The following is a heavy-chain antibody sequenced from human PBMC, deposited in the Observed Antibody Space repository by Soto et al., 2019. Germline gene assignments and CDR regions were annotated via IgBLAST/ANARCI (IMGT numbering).Heavy chain of an antibody. D-gene: IGHD3-10*01. CDR2: IYYSGST. V-gene: IGHV4-39*01. CDR3: ARHWVGELSLDY. Sequence: QLQLQESGPGLVKPSETLSLTGTVSGGSISSSSYYWGWILQPPGKGLEWIGSIYYSGSTYYNPSLKSRVTISVDTSKNQFSMKLSSVTAADTAVYYCARHWVGELSLDYWGQGTLVTVSS. CDR1: GGSISSSSYY. J-gene: IGHJ4*02.